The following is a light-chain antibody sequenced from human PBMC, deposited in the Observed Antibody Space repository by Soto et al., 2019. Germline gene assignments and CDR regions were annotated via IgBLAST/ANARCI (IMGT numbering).Light chain of an antibody. Sequence: QSALSQPPSVSGSPGQSVAISCTGTSSDVGNSNGVSWYHQPPGTAPKLMIYDVNNRPSGVPDRFSGSKSGNTASLTISGLQAEDEGDYYCSSYTSSSTYVFGTATQLPVL. J-gene: IGLJ1*01. CDR2: DVN. CDR3: SSYTSSSTYV. CDR1: SSDVGNSNG. V-gene: IGLV2-18*02.